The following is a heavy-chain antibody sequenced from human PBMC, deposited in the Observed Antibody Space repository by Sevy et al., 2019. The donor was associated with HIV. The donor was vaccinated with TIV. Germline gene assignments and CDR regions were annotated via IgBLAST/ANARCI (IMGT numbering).Heavy chain of an antibody. J-gene: IGHJ6*02. Sequence: ASVKVSCKASGYTFTSYDINWVRQATGQGLEWMGWMNPNSGNTGYAQKFHGRVTMTRNTSISTAYMELSSLRSEDTAVYYCARELEDIVVVPAAIYYYYGMDVWGQGTTVTVSS. CDR3: ARELEDIVVVPAAIYYYYGMDV. CDR2: MNPNSGNT. CDR1: GYTFTSYD. V-gene: IGHV1-8*01. D-gene: IGHD2-2*02.